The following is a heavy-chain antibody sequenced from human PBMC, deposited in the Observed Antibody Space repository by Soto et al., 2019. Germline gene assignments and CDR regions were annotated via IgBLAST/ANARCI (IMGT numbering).Heavy chain of an antibody. D-gene: IGHD6-13*01. CDR3: ARAPDSSSWFFDY. CDR2: IYYSGST. V-gene: IGHV4-59*01. J-gene: IGHJ4*02. CDR1: GGSISSYY. Sequence: SETLSLTCTVSGGSISSYYWSWIRQPPGKGLEWIGYIYYSGSTNYNPSLKSRVTISVDTSKNQFSLKLSSVTAADTAVYYCARAPDSSSWFFDYWGQGTLVTVYS.